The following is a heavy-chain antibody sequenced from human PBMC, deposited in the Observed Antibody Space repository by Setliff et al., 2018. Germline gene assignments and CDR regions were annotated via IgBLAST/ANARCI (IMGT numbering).Heavy chain of an antibody. J-gene: IGHJ6*03. D-gene: IGHD1-26*01. CDR2: IYTSWST. V-gene: IGHV4-61*09. CDR3: ATRKSSGRLYYMDV. Sequence: PSETLSLTCTVSGDSISSRRSYWGWFRQPAGKRLEWIGQIYTSWSTNYNPSLKSRVTISGDTSKNQVSLRLSSVTAADTAVYYCATRKSSGRLYYMDVWGKGTTVTVSS. CDR1: GDSISSRRSY.